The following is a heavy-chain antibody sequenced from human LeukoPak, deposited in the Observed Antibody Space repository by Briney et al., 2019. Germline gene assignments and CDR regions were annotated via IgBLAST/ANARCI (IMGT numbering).Heavy chain of an antibody. CDR3: AREGANYYDSSGYPVDI. V-gene: IGHV3-21*01. Sequence: PGGSLRLSCAASGFTFSSYSMNWVRQAPGKGLEWVSSISSSSYIYYADSVKGRFTISRDNAKNSLYLQMNSLRAEDTAVYYCAREGANYYDSSGYPVDIWGQGTMVTVSS. D-gene: IGHD3-22*01. J-gene: IGHJ3*02. CDR1: GFTFSSYS. CDR2: ISSSSYI.